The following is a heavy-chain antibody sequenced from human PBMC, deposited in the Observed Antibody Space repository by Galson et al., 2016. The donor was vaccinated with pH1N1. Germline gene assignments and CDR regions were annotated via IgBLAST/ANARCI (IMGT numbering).Heavy chain of an antibody. CDR1: GGIFNNYA. Sequence: SVKVSCKASGGIFNNYAISWVRQAPGEGLEWMGGILAIFGTAKYAQKFQGRLTITADESTTTAYMELSSLRSGDTAVYYCASESGYYVRGDLQHWGQGTLVIVSS. V-gene: IGHV1-69*13. D-gene: IGHD3-22*01. CDR3: ASESGYYVRGDLQH. CDR2: ILAIFGTA. J-gene: IGHJ1*01.